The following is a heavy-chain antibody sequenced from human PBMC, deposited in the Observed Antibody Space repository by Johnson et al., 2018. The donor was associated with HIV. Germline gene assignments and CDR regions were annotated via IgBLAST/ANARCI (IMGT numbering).Heavy chain of an antibody. CDR2: INWKSDSI. Sequence: VQLVESGGGLVQPGGSLRLSCAASGFTFSSYAMSWVRQAPGKGLEWVSGINWKSDSIAYGDSVKGRFTISRDNAKNSLYLQMNSLRAEDTAVYYCARSDPSTLLWFGDNDAFDIWGQGTMVTVSS. CDR1: GFTFSSYA. CDR3: ARSDPSTLLWFGDNDAFDI. D-gene: IGHD3-10*01. V-gene: IGHV3-20*04. J-gene: IGHJ3*02.